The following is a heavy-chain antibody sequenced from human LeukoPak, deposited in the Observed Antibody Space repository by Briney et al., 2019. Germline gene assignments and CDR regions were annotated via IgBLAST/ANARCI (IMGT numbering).Heavy chain of an antibody. CDR1: GFTFSSSD. CDR2: IYSGGNT. J-gene: IGHJ4*02. D-gene: IGHD3-22*01. Sequence: GGSLRLSCAASGFTFSSSDMHWVRQAPGKGLEWVSFIYSGGNTHYSDSVKGRFTISRDNSKNTLYLQMNSLRAEDTAVYYCARRAGDYSHPYDYWGQGTLVTVSS. CDR3: ARRAGDYSHPYDY. V-gene: IGHV3-53*01.